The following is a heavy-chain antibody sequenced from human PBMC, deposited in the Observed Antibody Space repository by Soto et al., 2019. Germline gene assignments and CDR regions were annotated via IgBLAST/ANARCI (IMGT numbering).Heavy chain of an antibody. J-gene: IGHJ5*02. V-gene: IGHV4-31*03. Sequence: QVQLQESGPGLVKASQTLSLTCTVSGGSIRNGNYYWSWIRQLPGKGLEWIGNIYYIGTTSYNPSLKGRVIISIDTSKNQFSLELTSVLAADTAVYYCAKNETTRPWFDPWGQGTLVTVSS. D-gene: IGHD1-1*01. CDR1: GGSIRNGNYY. CDR3: AKNETTRPWFDP. CDR2: IYYIGTT.